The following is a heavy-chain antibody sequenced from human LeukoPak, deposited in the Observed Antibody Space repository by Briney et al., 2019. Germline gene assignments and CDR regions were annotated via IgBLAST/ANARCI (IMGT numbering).Heavy chain of an antibody. Sequence: GESLQISCQGSGYSFTSYWIGWVRQMPGKGLEWMGIIYPGDSDTRYSPSFQGQVTISADKSISTAYLQWSSLKASDTAMYYCARLDNDYGDYRFDYWGQGTLVTVSS. CDR2: IYPGDSDT. J-gene: IGHJ4*02. D-gene: IGHD4-17*01. V-gene: IGHV5-51*01. CDR3: ARLDNDYGDYRFDY. CDR1: GYSFTSYW.